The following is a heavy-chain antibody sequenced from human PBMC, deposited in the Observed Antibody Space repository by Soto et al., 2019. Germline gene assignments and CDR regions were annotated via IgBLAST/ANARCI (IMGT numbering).Heavy chain of an antibody. Sequence: EVQLLESGGGLVQPGGSLRLSCAASGFTFRSYAMSWVRQAPGKGLEWVSVIADSRDRTYYADSVKGRFTISRDNSKNTLYLQMHNLRAEDTATYYCARGTHSYSGSHELDAWGLGTLVTVSS. CDR3: ARGTHSYSGSHELDA. V-gene: IGHV3-23*01. J-gene: IGHJ5*02. CDR2: IADSRDRT. CDR1: GFTFRSYA. D-gene: IGHD1-26*01.